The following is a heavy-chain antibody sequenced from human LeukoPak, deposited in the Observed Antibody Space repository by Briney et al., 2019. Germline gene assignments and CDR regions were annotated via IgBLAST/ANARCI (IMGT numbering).Heavy chain of an antibody. D-gene: IGHD2-2*01. Sequence: ASVKVSCKVSGHTLTELSMHWVRQAPGKGLEWMGGFDPEDGETIYAQKFQGRVTMTEDTSTNTAYMELSSLRSEDTAVYYCATGVVPAAMPGYWGQGTLVTVSS. V-gene: IGHV1-24*01. J-gene: IGHJ4*02. CDR1: GHTLTELS. CDR3: ATGVVPAAMPGY. CDR2: FDPEDGET.